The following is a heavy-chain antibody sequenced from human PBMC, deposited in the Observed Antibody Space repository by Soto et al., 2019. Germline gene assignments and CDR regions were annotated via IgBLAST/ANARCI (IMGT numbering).Heavy chain of an antibody. CDR2: IYSGGST. CDR1: GFPVSSNY. J-gene: IGHJ4*02. Sequence: GGSLRLSCAASGFPVSSNYMSWVRQAPGKGLEWVSVIYSGGSTYYADSVKGRFTISRDNSKNTLYLQMNSLRAEDTAVYYCARGENYGLFMAVPSYFDYWGQGTLVTVSS. CDR3: ARGENYGLFMAVPSYFDY. V-gene: IGHV3-66*01. D-gene: IGHD3-16*01.